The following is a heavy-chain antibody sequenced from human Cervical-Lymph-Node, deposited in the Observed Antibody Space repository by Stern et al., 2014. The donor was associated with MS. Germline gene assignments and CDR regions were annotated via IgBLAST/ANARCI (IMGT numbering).Heavy chain of an antibody. CDR2: IIPIFGTA. V-gene: IGHV1-69*01. J-gene: IGHJ4*02. Sequence: VQLVESGAEVKKPGSSVKVSCKASGGTFNTNVISWVRQAPGQGLEWMGGIIPIFGTALYAQKFQGRVTITATEPSRAVYMELSSLRSEDTAVYYCARAAYSTSSYNYWGQGTLVIVSS. CDR3: ARAAYSTSSYNY. CDR1: GGTFNTNV. D-gene: IGHD6-6*01.